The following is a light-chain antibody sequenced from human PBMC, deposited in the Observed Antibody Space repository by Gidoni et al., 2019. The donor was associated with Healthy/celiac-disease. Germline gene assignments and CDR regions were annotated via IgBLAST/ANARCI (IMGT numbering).Light chain of an antibody. Sequence: ETVLTQSPATLSLSPGERATLSCRASQRVSSYLAWYQQKPGQAPRLLIYDASNWATGIPARCSGSGSGTDFTLTISSLEPEDFAVYFCQQRSNWPALTFGGGTKVEIK. CDR2: DAS. CDR3: QQRSNWPALT. J-gene: IGKJ4*01. V-gene: IGKV3-11*01. CDR1: QRVSSY.